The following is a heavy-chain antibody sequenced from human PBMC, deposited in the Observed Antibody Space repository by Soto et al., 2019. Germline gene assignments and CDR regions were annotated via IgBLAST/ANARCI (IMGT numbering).Heavy chain of an antibody. CDR2: INHSGST. CDR1: GGSFSGYY. J-gene: IGHJ5*02. V-gene: IGHV4-34*01. CDR3: ARGRIMVRSGHWFDP. Sequence: QVQLQQWGAGLLKPSETLSLTCAVYGGSFSGYYWSWIRQPPGKGLEWIGEINHSGSTNYNPSLKSRVTISVDTSKNQFSLKLSSVTAADTAVYYCARGRIMVRSGHWFDPWGQGTLVTVSS. D-gene: IGHD3-10*01.